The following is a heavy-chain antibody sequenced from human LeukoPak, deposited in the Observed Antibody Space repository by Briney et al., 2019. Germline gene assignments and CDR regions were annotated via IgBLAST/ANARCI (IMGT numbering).Heavy chain of an antibody. CDR2: ISSSSSYI. CDR1: GFTFSRYS. J-gene: IGHJ4*02. V-gene: IGHV3-21*01. D-gene: IGHD3-22*01. Sequence: GGSLRLSCAASGFTFSRYSMNWVRQAPGKGLEWVSSISSSSSYIYYADSVKGRFTISRDNAKNSLYLQMNSLRAEDTAVYYCARDPATLGLSLDYWGQGTLVTVSS. CDR3: ARDPATLGLSLDY.